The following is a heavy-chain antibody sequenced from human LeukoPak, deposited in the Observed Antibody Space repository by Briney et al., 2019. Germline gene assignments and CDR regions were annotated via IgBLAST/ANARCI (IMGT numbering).Heavy chain of an antibody. V-gene: IGHV4-59*01. CDR2: IYYSGST. J-gene: IGHJ5*02. CDR1: GGSISSYY. CDR3: ARVGHDYSNYLQPNWFDP. D-gene: IGHD4-11*01. Sequence: SETLSLTCTVSGGSISSYYWSWIRQPPGKGLEWIGYIYYSGSTNYNPSLKSRVTISVDTSKNQFSLKLSSVTAADTAVYYCARVGHDYSNYLQPNWFDPWGQGTLVTVSS.